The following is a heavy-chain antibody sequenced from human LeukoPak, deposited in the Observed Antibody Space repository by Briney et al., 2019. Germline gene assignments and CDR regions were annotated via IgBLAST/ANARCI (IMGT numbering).Heavy chain of an antibody. Sequence: GRSLRLSCAASGFTFSSYAMHWVRQAPGKGLEWVAVISYDGSNKYYADSVKGRFTISRDNSKNTLYLQMNSLRAEDTAVYYCARELSLGEFQHFDYWGQGTLVTVSS. CDR3: ARELSLGEFQHFDY. CDR1: GFTFSSYA. J-gene: IGHJ4*02. V-gene: IGHV3-30-3*01. CDR2: ISYDGSNK. D-gene: IGHD3-16*01.